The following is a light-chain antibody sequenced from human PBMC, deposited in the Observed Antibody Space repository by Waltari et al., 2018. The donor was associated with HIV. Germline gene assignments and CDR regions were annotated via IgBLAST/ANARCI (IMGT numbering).Light chain of an antibody. J-gene: IGKJ2*01. CDR2: KVS. CDR1: RDINNW. Sequence: DIQMTQSPSTLSASVGGRVIITCRASRDINNWLAWYQQKPGKAPRLLMYKVSILESGVPSRFSGRGSGTEFTLTINNLQPEDFATYYCHQYSNSSPYTFGPGPSW. CDR3: HQYSNSSPYT. V-gene: IGKV1-5*03.